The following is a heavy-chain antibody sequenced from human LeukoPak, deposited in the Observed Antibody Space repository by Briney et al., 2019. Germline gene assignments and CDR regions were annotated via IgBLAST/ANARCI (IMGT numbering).Heavy chain of an antibody. D-gene: IGHD2-2*01. V-gene: IGHV1-18*01. CDR3: ARVVWAYCSSTSCYSPDY. J-gene: IGHJ4*02. CDR1: GYTFTSYG. CDR2: ISAYNGNT. Sequence: GASVKVSSKASGYTFTSYGISWVRQAPGQGLEWMGWISAYNGNTNYAQKLQGRVTMTTDTSTSTAYMELRSLRSDDTAVYYCARVVWAYCSSTSCYSPDYWGQGTLVTVSS.